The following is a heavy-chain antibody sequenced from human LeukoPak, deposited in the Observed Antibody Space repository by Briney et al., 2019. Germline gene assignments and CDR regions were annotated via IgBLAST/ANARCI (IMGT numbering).Heavy chain of an antibody. J-gene: IGHJ6*02. V-gene: IGHV3-9*01. Sequence: GRTLRLSCAASGFTFDDYAMHWVRQAPGKGLEGGSGISWNSGSIGYADSVKGRFTISRDNAKNSLYLQMNSLRAEDTALYYCAKENSSSPPYYYYYYGMDVWGQGTTVTVSS. CDR1: GFTFDDYA. CDR2: ISWNSGSI. D-gene: IGHD6-13*01. CDR3: AKENSSSPPYYYYYYGMDV.